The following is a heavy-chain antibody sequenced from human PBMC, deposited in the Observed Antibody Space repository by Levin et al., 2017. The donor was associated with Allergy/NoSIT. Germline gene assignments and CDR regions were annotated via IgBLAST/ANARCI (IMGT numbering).Heavy chain of an antibody. D-gene: IGHD2/OR15-2a*01. CDR2: IYYSGSA. Sequence: SQTLSLTCTVSGGSISSDSYYWAWIRQPPGKGLEWIGSIYYSGSAYYNPSLKTRLTISVDTSKNQFSLRLNSVTAADTAVYYCAGEPNSPYYYYYGMDVWGQGTTVTVSS. CDR3: AGEPNSPYYYYYGMDV. CDR1: GGSISSDSYY. V-gene: IGHV4-39*07. J-gene: IGHJ6*02.